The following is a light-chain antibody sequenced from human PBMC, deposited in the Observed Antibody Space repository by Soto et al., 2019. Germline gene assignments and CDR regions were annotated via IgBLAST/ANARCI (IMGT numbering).Light chain of an antibody. J-gene: IGKJ5*01. CDR3: QQSYSPSIT. V-gene: IGKV1-39*01. CDR1: QSISSY. Sequence: DIQMTQSPSALSASVGDRVTITCRASQSISSYLNWYHQKPGKAPKLLIYAASSLQSGVPSMFSGCGSGTEFTLTISNLQPEDFATYFCQQSYSPSITVGQGTRLEI. CDR2: AAS.